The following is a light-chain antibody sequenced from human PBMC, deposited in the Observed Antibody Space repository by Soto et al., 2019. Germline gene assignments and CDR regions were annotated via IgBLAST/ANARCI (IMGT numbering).Light chain of an antibody. Sequence: QSALTQPPSASGSPGQSVTISCTGTSSDVGGYNYVSWYQQHPGKAPKLMIYEVSKRPSGVPDRFSGSKSGNTASLTVSGLQAEDEADYYCSSYEGSHNSLYGFGTGTKVTVL. CDR3: SSYEGSHNSLYG. J-gene: IGLJ1*01. CDR1: SSDVGGYNY. CDR2: EVS. V-gene: IGLV2-8*01.